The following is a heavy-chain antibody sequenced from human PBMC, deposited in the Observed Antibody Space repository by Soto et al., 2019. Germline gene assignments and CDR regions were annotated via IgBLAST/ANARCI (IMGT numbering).Heavy chain of an antibody. CDR3: VKDDGGYPSTAPH. CDR1: GFTFSSYA. Sequence: GGSLRLSCAASGFTFSSYAMSWVRQAPGKGLDWVSAISGSGNRTYYADSAKGRFTISKDISKNSLSLQLDSLRVEDTAVYFCVKDDGGYPSTAPHWGQGTLVTVSS. J-gene: IGHJ4*02. CDR2: ISGSGNRT. D-gene: IGHD3-22*01. V-gene: IGHV3-23*01.